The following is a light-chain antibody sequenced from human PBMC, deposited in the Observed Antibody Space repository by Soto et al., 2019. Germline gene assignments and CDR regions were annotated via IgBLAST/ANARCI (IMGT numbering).Light chain of an antibody. CDR3: QQSYSTPWT. Sequence: DIQMTQSPSTLSASVGDRVTITCRASQSISSWLAWYQQKPGKAPKLLIYDASSLESGVPSRFSGSGSGTEFTLTISSLQPEDFATYYCQQSYSTPWTFGQGTRLEIK. CDR2: DAS. J-gene: IGKJ5*01. CDR1: QSISSW. V-gene: IGKV1-5*01.